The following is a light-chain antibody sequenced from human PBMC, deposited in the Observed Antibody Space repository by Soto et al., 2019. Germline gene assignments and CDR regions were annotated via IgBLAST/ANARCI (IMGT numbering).Light chain of an antibody. CDR3: QSYDNSLSGCV. Sequence: QSALTQPASVSGSPGQSITISCTGTNSDVGSYNLVSWYQHHPGKAPKLMIYEVSRRPSGVSNRFSGSKSGNTASLAITGLQAEDEADYYCQSYDNSLSGCVFGGGTKLTVL. V-gene: IGLV2-14*02. CDR2: EVS. J-gene: IGLJ2*01. CDR1: NSDVGSYNL.